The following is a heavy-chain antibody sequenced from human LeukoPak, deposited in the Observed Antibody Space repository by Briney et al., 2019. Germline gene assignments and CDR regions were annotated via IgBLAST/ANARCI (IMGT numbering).Heavy chain of an antibody. CDR2: INHRGST. Sequence: SETLSLTCAVYGGSFSGYYWSWIRQPPGKGLEWIGEINHRGSTNYNPSLKSRVTISVDTSKNQFSLKLNSVTPEDTAVYYCARVLRKGPYGDGGYFYYYMDVWGKGTTVTVSS. V-gene: IGHV4-34*01. CDR1: GGSFSGYY. J-gene: IGHJ6*03. CDR3: ARVLRKGPYGDGGYFYYYMDV. D-gene: IGHD4-17*01.